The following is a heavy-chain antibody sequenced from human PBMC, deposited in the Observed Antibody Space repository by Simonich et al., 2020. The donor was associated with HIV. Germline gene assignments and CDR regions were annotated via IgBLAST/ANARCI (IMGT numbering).Heavy chain of an antibody. D-gene: IGHD2-21*02. V-gene: IGHV1-2*06. Sequence: QVQLVQSGAEVKKPGASVKVSCKASGYTFTGYYMHWVRQAPGQGLEWMGRINPNSGGTNYAQKFQGRGTMTRDTSISTAYMELSRLRSDDTAVYYCASQVGVVVTAIPYYFDYWGQGTLVTVSS. CDR3: ASQVGVVVTAIPYYFDY. J-gene: IGHJ4*02. CDR2: INPNSGGT. CDR1: GYTFTGYY.